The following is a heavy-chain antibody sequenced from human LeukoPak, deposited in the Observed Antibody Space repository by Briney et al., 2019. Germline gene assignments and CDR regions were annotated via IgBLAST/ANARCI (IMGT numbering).Heavy chain of an antibody. CDR2: ISSSSSYI. CDR3: ARTSLYGHFDY. V-gene: IGHV3-21*01. D-gene: IGHD3-10*01. CDR1: GFTYSSYS. J-gene: IGHJ4*02. Sequence: GGSLRLSCAASGFTYSSYSMNWVRRAPGKGLEWVSSISSSSSYIYYADSVKGRFTISRDNAENSLYLQMNSLRAEDTAVYYCARTSLYGHFDYWGQGTLVTVSS.